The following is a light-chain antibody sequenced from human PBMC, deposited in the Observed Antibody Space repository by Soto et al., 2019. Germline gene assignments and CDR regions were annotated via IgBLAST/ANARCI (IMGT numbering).Light chain of an antibody. V-gene: IGKV3-11*01. Sequence: EIGLTQNQATLSLSPGERATLSCRASQSVSSYLAWYQQKPGQAPRLLIYDASNRATGIPAKFNGRGFGKNFTLTISSLEAEDFAVYYCPQRRYLLTSFGQRARLDIK. CDR2: DAS. CDR1: QSVSSY. J-gene: IGKJ5*01. CDR3: PQRRYLLTS.